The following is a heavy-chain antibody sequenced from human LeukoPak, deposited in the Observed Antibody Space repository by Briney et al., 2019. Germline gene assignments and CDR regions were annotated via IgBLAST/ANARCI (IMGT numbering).Heavy chain of an antibody. CDR3: AKDWTRYYYDSSGYYPSDY. J-gene: IGHJ4*02. D-gene: IGHD3-22*01. Sequence: GGSLRLSCAASGFTFSSYAMSWVRQAPGKGLEWVSAISGSSGSTYYADSVKGRFTISRDNSKNTLYLQMNSLRAEDTAVYYCAKDWTRYYYDSSGYYPSDYWGQGTLVTVSS. CDR2: ISGSSGST. V-gene: IGHV3-23*01. CDR1: GFTFSSYA.